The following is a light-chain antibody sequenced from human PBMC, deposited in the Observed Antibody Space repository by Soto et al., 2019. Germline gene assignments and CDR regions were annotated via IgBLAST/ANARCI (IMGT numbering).Light chain of an antibody. CDR1: SGSVSTSYY. V-gene: IGLV8-61*01. J-gene: IGLJ3*02. CDR2: STN. CDR3: VLYIGSGIWV. Sequence: QAVVTQEPSFSVSPGRTVTLTCGLSSGSVSTSYYPSWYQQTPGQAPRTLIYSTNTRSSGVPDRFSGSILGNKAALTIKGAQADDESYYYCVLYIGSGIWVFGGGTKLTVL.